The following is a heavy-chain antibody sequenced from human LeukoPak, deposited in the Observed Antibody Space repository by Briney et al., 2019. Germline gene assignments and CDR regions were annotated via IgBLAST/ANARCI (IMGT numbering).Heavy chain of an antibody. V-gene: IGHV1-46*01. CDR3: ARNERFLEWLFRPDSYGMDV. CDR1: GYTFTSYY. D-gene: IGHD3-3*01. J-gene: IGHJ6*02. CDR2: INPSGGST. Sequence: ASVKVSCKASGYTFTSYYMHWVRQAPGQGLAWMGIINPSGGSTSYAQKFQGRVTMTRDTSTSTVYMELSSLRSEDTAVYYCARNERFLEWLFRPDSYGMDVWGQGTTVTVSS.